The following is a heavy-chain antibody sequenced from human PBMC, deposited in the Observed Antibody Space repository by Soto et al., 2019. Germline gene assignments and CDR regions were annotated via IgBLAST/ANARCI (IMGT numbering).Heavy chain of an antibody. CDR2: IWYDGSNK. J-gene: IGHJ4*02. V-gene: IGHV3-33*01. D-gene: IGHD6-19*01. Sequence: QVQLVESGGGVVQPGRSLRLSCAASGFTFSSYGMHWVRQAPGKGLEWVAVIWYDGSNKYYADSVKGRFTISRDNSKNTLYLQMNSRRGEDTAVYYCARERPDSSGWYADHPDYWGQGTLVTVSS. CDR3: ARERPDSSGWYADHPDY. CDR1: GFTFSSYG.